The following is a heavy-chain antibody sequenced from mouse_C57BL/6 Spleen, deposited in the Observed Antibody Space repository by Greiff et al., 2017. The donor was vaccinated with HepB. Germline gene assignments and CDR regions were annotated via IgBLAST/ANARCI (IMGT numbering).Heavy chain of an antibody. V-gene: IGHV14-4*01. CDR1: GFNIKDDY. Sequence: EVQLVESGAELVRPGASVKLSCTASGFNIKDDYMHWVKQRPEQGLEWIGWIDPENGDTEYASKFQGKATITADTSSNTAYLQLSSLTSEDTAVYYCTTDGNYPWFAYWGQGTLVTVSA. J-gene: IGHJ3*01. D-gene: IGHD2-1*01. CDR3: TTDGNYPWFAY. CDR2: IDPENGDT.